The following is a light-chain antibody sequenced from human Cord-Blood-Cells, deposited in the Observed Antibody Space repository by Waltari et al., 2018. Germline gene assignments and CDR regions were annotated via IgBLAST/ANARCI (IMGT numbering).Light chain of an antibody. J-gene: IGKJ2*01. CDR2: DAS. Sequence: DIQMTQSPSTLSASVGDRVTITCRASQSISSWLAWYQQKPGKAPKLLIYDASSLESVVPSSFSGSGSGTEFTLSISILQPDDFATYYCQQYNSYPYTFGQGTKLEIK. CDR3: QQYNSYPYT. V-gene: IGKV1-5*01. CDR1: QSISSW.